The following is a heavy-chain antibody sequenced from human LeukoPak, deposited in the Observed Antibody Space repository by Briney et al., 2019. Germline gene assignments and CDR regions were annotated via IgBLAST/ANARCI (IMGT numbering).Heavy chain of an antibody. V-gene: IGHV4-31*03. CDR1: GGSISSGGYY. CDR3: ARNYYGSGMDP. D-gene: IGHD3-10*01. J-gene: IGHJ5*02. CDR2: IYYSGST. Sequence: SQTLSLTCTVSGGSISSGGYYWSWIRLHPGKGLEWIGYIYYSGSTYYNPSLKSRVTISVDTSKNRFSLKLSSVTAADTAVYYCARNYYGSGMDPWGQGTLVTVSS.